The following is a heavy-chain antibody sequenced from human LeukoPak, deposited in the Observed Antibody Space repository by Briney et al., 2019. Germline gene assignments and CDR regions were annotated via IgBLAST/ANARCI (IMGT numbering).Heavy chain of an antibody. V-gene: IGHV3-21*01. D-gene: IGHD3-3*01. CDR3: AGRVVYGMDV. J-gene: IGHJ6*02. CDR2: ISSSSSYI. Sequence: TGGSLRLSCAASGFTFSSYSMNWVRQAPGKGLEWVSSISSSSSYIYYADSVKGRFTISRDNAKNSLYLQMNSLRAEDTAVYYCAGRVVYGMDVWGQGTTVTVSS. CDR1: GFTFSSYS.